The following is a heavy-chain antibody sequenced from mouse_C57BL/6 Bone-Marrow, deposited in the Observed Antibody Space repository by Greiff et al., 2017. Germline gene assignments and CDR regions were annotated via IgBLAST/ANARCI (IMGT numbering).Heavy chain of an antibody. CDR3: AISTTSYYAMDY. CDR2: IDPSDSYT. Sequence: QVQLQQPGAELVKPGASVKLSCKASGYTFTSYWMQWVKQRPGQGLEWIGEIDPSDSYTNYNQKFKGKATLTVDKSSSTAYMQLSSLTSEDSAVYYCAISTTSYYAMDYWGQGTSVTVSS. D-gene: IGHD6-1*01. CDR1: GYTFTSYW. J-gene: IGHJ4*01. V-gene: IGHV1-50*01.